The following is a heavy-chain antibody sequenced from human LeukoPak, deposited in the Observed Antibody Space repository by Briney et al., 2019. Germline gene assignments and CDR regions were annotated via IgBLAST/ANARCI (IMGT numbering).Heavy chain of an antibody. V-gene: IGHV1-8*02. CDR1: GYTFTSYY. D-gene: IGHD3-3*01. CDR3: ARVKYDFWSGYYRDYYYYMDV. CDR2: MNPNSGKT. Sequence: ASVKVSCKASGYTFTSYYMHWVRQAPGQGLEWMGWMNPNSGKTGYAQKFQGRVTMTRNTSISTAYMELSSLRSEDTAVYYCARVKYDFWSGYYRDYYYYMDVWGKGTTVTVSS. J-gene: IGHJ6*03.